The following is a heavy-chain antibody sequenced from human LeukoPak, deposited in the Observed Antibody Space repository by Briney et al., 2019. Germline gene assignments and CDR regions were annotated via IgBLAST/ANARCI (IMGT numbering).Heavy chain of an antibody. J-gene: IGHJ4*02. CDR2: IYPGDSDT. Sequence: NPGESLKISCKGSGYSFTSYWIGWVRQMPGKGLEWMGIIYPGDSDTRYSPSFQGQVTISADKSISTAYLQWSSLKASDTAMYYCARTYYYGSGSYYTHFDYWGQGTLVTVSS. CDR1: GYSFTSYW. D-gene: IGHD3-10*01. CDR3: ARTYYYGSGSYYTHFDY. V-gene: IGHV5-51*01.